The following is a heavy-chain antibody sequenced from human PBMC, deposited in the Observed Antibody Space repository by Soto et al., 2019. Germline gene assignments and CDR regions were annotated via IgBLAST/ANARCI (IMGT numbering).Heavy chain of an antibody. CDR3: AREYLPPRIKLKYPPYFDY. V-gene: IGHV3-30-3*01. D-gene: IGHD2-2*01. Sequence: QVQLVESGGGVVQPGRSLRLSCAASGFTFSSYAMHWVRQAPGKGLEWVAVISYDGSNKYYADSVKGRFTISRDNSKNTLYLQMNSLRAEDTAVYYCAREYLPPRIKLKYPPYFDYWGQGTLVTVSS. CDR1: GFTFSSYA. J-gene: IGHJ4*02. CDR2: ISYDGSNK.